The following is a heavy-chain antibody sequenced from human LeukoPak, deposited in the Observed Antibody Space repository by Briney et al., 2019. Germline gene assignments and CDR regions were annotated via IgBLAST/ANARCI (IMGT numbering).Heavy chain of an antibody. V-gene: IGHV3-66*01. Sequence: PGGSLRLSCAASGFAVNNNHMTWVRQAPGKGPEWVSVISNSGTTYYADSVKGRVTISRDNSKNTMYLQMNSLRVEDTAVYYCAGYGGYSFWGQGTLVTVSS. CDR2: ISNSGTT. CDR3: AGYGGYSF. CDR1: GFAVNNNH. D-gene: IGHD4-23*01. J-gene: IGHJ4*02.